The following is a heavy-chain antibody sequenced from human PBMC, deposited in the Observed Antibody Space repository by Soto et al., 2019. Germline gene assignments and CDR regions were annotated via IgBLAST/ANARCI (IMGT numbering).Heavy chain of an antibody. D-gene: IGHD4-17*01. Sequence: GGSLRLSCAASGFPFSNYGMHWVRQAPGKGLEWVAVISYDGSKKRYADSVKGRFSISRDNPNNTVYLLMNSLSPEDTAVYYCAKAFGDYSYYNGLDVWGQGTTVTVSS. J-gene: IGHJ6*02. CDR1: GFPFSNYG. CDR2: ISYDGSKK. V-gene: IGHV3-30*18. CDR3: AKAFGDYSYYNGLDV.